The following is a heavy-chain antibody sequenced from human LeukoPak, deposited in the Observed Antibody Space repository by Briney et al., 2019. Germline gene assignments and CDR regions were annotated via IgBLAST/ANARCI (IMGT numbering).Heavy chain of an antibody. V-gene: IGHV3-48*02. J-gene: IGHJ3*02. CDR1: GLTFSGYS. D-gene: IGHD3-10*01. CDR2: ISSSSSII. Sequence: GGSLRLSCVLSGLTFSGYSMTWVRQAPGEGLEWLSYISSSSSIIHYADSVKGRFTIPRDNAKNSLYLQMNSLRDEDTAVYYCTRESSYAFDIWGQGTMVTVSS. CDR3: TRESSYAFDI.